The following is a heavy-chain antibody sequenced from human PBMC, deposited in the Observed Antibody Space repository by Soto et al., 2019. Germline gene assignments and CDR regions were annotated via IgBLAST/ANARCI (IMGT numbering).Heavy chain of an antibody. D-gene: IGHD2-2*01. CDR2: ISSSSSYI. V-gene: IGHV3-21*01. CDR1: GFTFSSYS. J-gene: IGHJ5*02. CDR3: AGDAKHPSPTNWFDP. Sequence: GSLRLSCAASGFTFSSYSMNWVRQAPGKGLEWVSSISSSSSYIYYADSVKGRFTISRDNAKNSLYLQMNSLRAEDTAVYYCAGDAKHPSPTNWFDPWGQGTLVTVSS.